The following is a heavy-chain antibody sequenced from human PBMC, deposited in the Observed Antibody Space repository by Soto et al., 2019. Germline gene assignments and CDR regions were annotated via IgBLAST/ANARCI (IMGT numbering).Heavy chain of an antibody. CDR3: STEPEWSPDY. V-gene: IGHV3-74*01. Sequence: EVQLVESGGGLVQPGGSLRLSCEASGFTFSTYWMHWVRQAPGKGLVWVARINGDGSSTSSADSVRGRFTISRDNAKNTLYLHMSSLRAEDTAVYYCSTEPEWSPDYWGQGTLVTVSS. CDR1: GFTFSTYW. D-gene: IGHD3-3*01. J-gene: IGHJ4*02. CDR2: INGDGSST.